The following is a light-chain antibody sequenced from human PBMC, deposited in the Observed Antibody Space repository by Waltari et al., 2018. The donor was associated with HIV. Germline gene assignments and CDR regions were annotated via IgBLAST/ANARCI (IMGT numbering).Light chain of an antibody. Sequence: QMAQSPLSLSASDGDSVSITCRASQSVSYNVNWYQQKPGKAPKVLIYDASNLQSGVPSRFSGSGSGTDFTLTINSLQPDDFATYFCHQSYNSPLTFGPGTKVEI. V-gene: IGKV1-39*01. J-gene: IGKJ3*01. CDR2: DAS. CDR1: QSVSYN. CDR3: HQSYNSPLT.